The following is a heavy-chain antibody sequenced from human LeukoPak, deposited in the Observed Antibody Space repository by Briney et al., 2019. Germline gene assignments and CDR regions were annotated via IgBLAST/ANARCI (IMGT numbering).Heavy chain of an antibody. J-gene: IGHJ5*02. Sequence: GGSLRLSCAASGFTFSSYAMHWVRQAPGKGLEWVAVISYDGSNKYYADSVKGRFTISRDNSKNTLYLQMNSLRAEDTAVYYCARARRSLYCSSTSCYTLDWFDPWGQGTLVTVSS. CDR2: ISYDGSNK. CDR3: ARARRSLYCSSTSCYTLDWFDP. V-gene: IGHV3-30-3*01. D-gene: IGHD2-2*02. CDR1: GFTFSSYA.